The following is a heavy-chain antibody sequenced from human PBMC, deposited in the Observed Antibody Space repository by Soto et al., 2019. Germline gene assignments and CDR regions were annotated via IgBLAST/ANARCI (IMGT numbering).Heavy chain of an antibody. Sequence: AASVKVSCKASGYTFTGCYMHWVRQAPGQGLEWMGWINPNSGGTNYAQKFQGWVTMTRHTSISTAYMELSRLRSDDTAVYYCARGVATAGWFDPWGQGTLVTVSS. D-gene: IGHD5-12*01. CDR2: INPNSGGT. CDR3: ARGVATAGWFDP. V-gene: IGHV1-2*04. CDR1: GYTFTGCY. J-gene: IGHJ5*02.